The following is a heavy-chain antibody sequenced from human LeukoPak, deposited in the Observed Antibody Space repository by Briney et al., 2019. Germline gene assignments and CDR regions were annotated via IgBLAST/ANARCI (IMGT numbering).Heavy chain of an antibody. CDR3: ARSAVGTSCCTAVDY. Sequence: GGSLRLSCAAPGFTFSTYAMTWVRQAPGKGLEWVSGISTSGDRTYYADSVKGRFTISRDNSKNTLYLQMNSLRAEDTAEYYCARSAVGTSCCTAVDYWGQGTLVTVSS. D-gene: IGHD1-26*01. J-gene: IGHJ4*02. V-gene: IGHV3-23*01. CDR1: GFTFSTYA. CDR2: ISTSGDRT.